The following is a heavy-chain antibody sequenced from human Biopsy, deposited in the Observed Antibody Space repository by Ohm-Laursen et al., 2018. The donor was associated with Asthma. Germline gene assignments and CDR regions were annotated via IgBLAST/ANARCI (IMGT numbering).Heavy chain of an antibody. Sequence: GSLRLSCSASGFSVSTKYMSWVRQAPGKGLEWVSLIYSGDNTYYADSVKGRFTTSRDHSKLYLQMNNLRAEDTAVYHCARISRLGYNSLDYGMDVWGQGTTVTVSS. CDR2: IYSGDNT. CDR3: ARISRLGYNSLDYGMDV. V-gene: IGHV3-53*01. J-gene: IGHJ6*02. CDR1: GFSVSTKY. D-gene: IGHD5-24*01.